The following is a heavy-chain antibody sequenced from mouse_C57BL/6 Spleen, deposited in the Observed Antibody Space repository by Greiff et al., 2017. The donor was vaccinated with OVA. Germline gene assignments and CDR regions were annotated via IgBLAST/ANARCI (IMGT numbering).Heavy chain of an antibody. Sequence: EVQRVESGTVLARPGASVKMSCKTSGYTFTSYWMHWVKQRPGQGLEWIGAIYPGNSDTSYNQKFKGKAKLTAVTSASTAYMELSSLTNEDSAVYYCTREVYRQFYFDYWGQGTTLTVSS. CDR2: IYPGNSDT. CDR3: TREVYRQFYFDY. CDR1: GYTFTSYW. J-gene: IGHJ2*01. V-gene: IGHV1-5*01. D-gene: IGHD2-10*02.